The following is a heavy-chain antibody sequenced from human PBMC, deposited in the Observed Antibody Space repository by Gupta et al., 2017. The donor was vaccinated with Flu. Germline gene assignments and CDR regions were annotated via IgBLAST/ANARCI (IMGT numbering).Heavy chain of an antibody. V-gene: IGHV4-34*01. Sequence: GKGLEWSGEINHSGSTNYNPSLKSRVTISVDTSKNQFSLKLSSVTAADAAVYYCARGRIYVRDYYYYYYMDVWGKGTTVTVSS. D-gene: IGHD3-10*02. J-gene: IGHJ6*03. CDR2: INHSGST. CDR3: ARGRIYVRDYYYYYYMDV.